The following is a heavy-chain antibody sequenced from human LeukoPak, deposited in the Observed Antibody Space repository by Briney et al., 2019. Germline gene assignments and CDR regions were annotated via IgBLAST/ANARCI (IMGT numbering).Heavy chain of an antibody. CDR1: GFAFSSYW. D-gene: IGHD1-14*01. Sequence: GGSLRLSCAASGFAFSSYWMNWVRQAPGKGLEWVSSISGSGGRTYYADSVKGRFTISRDNSKNTLYLQMNSLRAEDTAVYYCTKPARTDAFDIWGLGTMVTVSS. CDR3: TKPARTDAFDI. CDR2: ISGSGGRT. V-gene: IGHV3-23*01. J-gene: IGHJ3*02.